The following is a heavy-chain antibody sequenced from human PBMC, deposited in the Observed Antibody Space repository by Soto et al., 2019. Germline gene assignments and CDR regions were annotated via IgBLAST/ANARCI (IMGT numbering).Heavy chain of an antibody. J-gene: IGHJ4*02. Sequence: EVQLVESGGGLVQPGGSLRLSCAASGFTFSSYWMSWARQAPGKGLEWVANIKEDGNEKYYVESVKGRFTISRDNVEKSLVLQMNSLRAEDTAVYYCGRGYDRLDDWGQGTLVTVSS. CDR1: GFTFSSYW. CDR3: GRGYDRLDD. CDR2: IKEDGNEK. V-gene: IGHV3-7*03. D-gene: IGHD1-20*01.